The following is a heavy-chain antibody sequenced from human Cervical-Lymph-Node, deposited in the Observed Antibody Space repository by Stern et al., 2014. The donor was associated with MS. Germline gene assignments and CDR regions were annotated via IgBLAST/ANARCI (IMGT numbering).Heavy chain of an antibody. D-gene: IGHD3-3*01. V-gene: IGHV4-30-2*01. CDR3: ARVVRFLEWVPFDP. CDR1: GGSVSSGGYT. CDR2: IYEDESP. Sequence: QLEESGSGLVRPSQTLSLTCTVSGGSVSSGGYTWSWLRQPPGKGLEWIGYIYEDESPYYNPSLKSRVTISIDRSKNQFSLRLSSMTAADTALYYCARVVRFLEWVPFDPWGQGILVTVSS. J-gene: IGHJ5*02.